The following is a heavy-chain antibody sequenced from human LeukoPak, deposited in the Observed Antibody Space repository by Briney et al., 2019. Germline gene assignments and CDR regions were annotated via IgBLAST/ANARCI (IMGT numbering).Heavy chain of an antibody. V-gene: IGHV3-7*01. Sequence: GGSLSLSCAASGFSFSGYWMSWVRQAPGKGLEWVANVKPDGSEKYYVDSVKGRFTISRDNARNSLYLQMDSLRAEDTAVYYCANLWEMGYWGQGTLVTVSS. J-gene: IGHJ4*02. CDR1: GFSFSGYW. D-gene: IGHD5-24*01. CDR2: VKPDGSEK. CDR3: ANLWEMGY.